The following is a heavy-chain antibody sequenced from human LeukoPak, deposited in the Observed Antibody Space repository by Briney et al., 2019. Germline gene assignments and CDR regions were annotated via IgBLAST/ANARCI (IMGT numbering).Heavy chain of an antibody. Sequence: GASVKVSCKASGGTFSSYAIRWVRQAPGQGLEWMGGIIPIFGTANYAQKFQGRVTITADESRSTAYMELSSLRSEDTAVYYCARGSAIAAAATSHFDYWGQGTLVTVSS. CDR1: GGTFSSYA. CDR2: IIPIFGTA. V-gene: IGHV1-69*13. CDR3: ARGSAIAAAATSHFDY. D-gene: IGHD6-13*01. J-gene: IGHJ4*02.